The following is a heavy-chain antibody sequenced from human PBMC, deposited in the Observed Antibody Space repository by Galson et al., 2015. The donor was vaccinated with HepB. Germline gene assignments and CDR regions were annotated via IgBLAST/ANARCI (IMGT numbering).Heavy chain of an antibody. D-gene: IGHD3-22*01. J-gene: IGHJ4*02. CDR3: AHRGSRDSSGYGFDY. CDR2: IYWDDDK. V-gene: IGHV2-5*02. Sequence: PALVKPTQTLTLTCTFSGFSLSTSGVGVGWIRQPPGMALEWLALIYWDDDKRYSPSLKSRLTITKDTSKNQVVLTMTNMDPVDTATYYCAHRGSRDSSGYGFDYWGQGTLVTVSS. CDR1: GFSLSTSGVG.